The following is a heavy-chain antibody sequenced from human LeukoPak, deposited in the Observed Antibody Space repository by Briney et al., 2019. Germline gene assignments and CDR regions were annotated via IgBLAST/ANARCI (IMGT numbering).Heavy chain of an antibody. CDR3: ASRRTYYDILTGPGY. J-gene: IGHJ4*02. Sequence: SETLSLTCTVSGGSISSSSYYWGWIRQPPGKGLEWIGSIYYSGSTYYNPSLKSRVTISVDTSKNQFSLKLSSVTAADTAVYYCASRRTYYDILTGPGYWGQGTLVTVSS. V-gene: IGHV4-39*07. D-gene: IGHD3-9*01. CDR1: GGSISSSSYY. CDR2: IYYSGST.